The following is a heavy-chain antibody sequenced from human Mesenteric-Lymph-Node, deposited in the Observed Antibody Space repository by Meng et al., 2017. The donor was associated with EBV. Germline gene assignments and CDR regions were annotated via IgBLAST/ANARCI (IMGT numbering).Heavy chain of an antibody. D-gene: IGHD6-13*01. J-gene: IGHJ4*02. CDR3: ARDWGPAAAHFDY. CDR1: GFTVSNNY. CDR2: IYSGGDT. Sequence: EQFVESAGGLVQPGGSLGLSCAASGFTVSNNYMSWVRQAPGKGLEWVSVIYSGGDTYYADSVRGRFTISRDNPKNTLFLQMNSLRAEDTAVYYCARDWGPAAAHFDYWGQGTLVTVSS. V-gene: IGHV3-53*01.